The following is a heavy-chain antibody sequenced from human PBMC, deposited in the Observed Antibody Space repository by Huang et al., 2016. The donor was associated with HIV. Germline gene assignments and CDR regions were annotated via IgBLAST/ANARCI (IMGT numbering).Heavy chain of an antibody. Sequence: EVQLLESGGGLVQPGGSLRLSCAASIFTFSTSAMSWVRQAPGKGLDWVSGIRGSGSSTYYADSVKGRFTISRDNSRNTLYLQMKSLRVEDTAIYYCAKGSERSLTGPKYQYYFDYWGQGTLVTVSS. CDR2: IRGSGSST. J-gene: IGHJ4*02. D-gene: IGHD3-3*01. V-gene: IGHV3-23*01. CDR1: IFTFSTSA. CDR3: AKGSERSLTGPKYQYYFDY.